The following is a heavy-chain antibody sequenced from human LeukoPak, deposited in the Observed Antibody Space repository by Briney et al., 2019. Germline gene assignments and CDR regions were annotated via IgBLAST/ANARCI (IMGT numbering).Heavy chain of an antibody. D-gene: IGHD4-17*01. V-gene: IGHV4-39*01. CDR2: IYYSGST. J-gene: IGHJ5*02. CDR1: GGSISSYY. CDR3: ARHQLDYGDPLSWFDP. Sequence: SETLSLTCTVSGGSISSYYWGWIRQPPGKGLEWIGSIYYSGSTYYNPSLKSRVTISVDTSKNQFSLKLSSVTAADTAVYYCARHQLDYGDPLSWFDPWGQGTLVTVSS.